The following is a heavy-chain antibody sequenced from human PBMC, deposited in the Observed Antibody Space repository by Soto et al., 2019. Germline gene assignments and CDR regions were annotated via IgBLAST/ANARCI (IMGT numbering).Heavy chain of an antibody. J-gene: IGHJ6*03. V-gene: IGHV3-15*01. CDR1: GFTFSNAW. Sequence: EVQLVESGGGLVKTGGSLRLSCAASGFTFSNAWMSWVRQAPGKGLEWVGRIKSKTDGGTTDYAAPVKGRFTISSDDSKNTLYLQMNSLKTEDTAVYYCTTQGGLFGGGIAPPDPFYYYYMDVWCKGTTVTFSS. CDR3: TTQGGLFGGGIAPPDPFYYYYMDV. CDR2: IKSKTDGGTT. D-gene: IGHD3-16*02.